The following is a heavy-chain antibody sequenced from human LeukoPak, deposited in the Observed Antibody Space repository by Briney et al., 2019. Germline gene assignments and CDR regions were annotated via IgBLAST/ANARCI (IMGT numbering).Heavy chain of an antibody. J-gene: IGHJ4*02. Sequence: SETLSLTCTVSGGSISSSSYYWGWIRQPPGKGLEWIGSIYYSGSTYYNPSLKSRVTISVDTSKNQFSLKLSSVTAADTAAYYCARDLGAAAEPGDDYWGQGTLVTVSS. CDR1: GGSISSSSYY. V-gene: IGHV4-39*07. D-gene: IGHD6-13*01. CDR2: IYYSGST. CDR3: ARDLGAAAEPGDDY.